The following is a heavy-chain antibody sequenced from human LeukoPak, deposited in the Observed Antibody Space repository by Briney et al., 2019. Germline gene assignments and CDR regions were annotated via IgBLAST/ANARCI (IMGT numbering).Heavy chain of an antibody. CDR1: GYTFTRYA. CDR2: INAGNGNT. J-gene: IGHJ4*02. CDR3: ARVDTAMVVFDY. Sequence: ASVRVSCKASGYTFTRYAMHWVRQAPGRRLEWMGWINAGNGNTKYSQTFHGRVTITRDTSASTAYRELSSVRSEDTAVYYCARVDTAMVVFDYWGQGTLVTVSS. V-gene: IGHV1-3*01. D-gene: IGHD5-18*01.